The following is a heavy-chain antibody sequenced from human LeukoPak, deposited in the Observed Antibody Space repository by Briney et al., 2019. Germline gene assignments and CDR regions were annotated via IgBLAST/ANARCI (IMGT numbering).Heavy chain of an antibody. D-gene: IGHD6-19*01. CDR2: IRYDGSNK. CDR3: AKDGPPYSSGWYCDH. J-gene: IGHJ5*02. V-gene: IGHV3-30*02. Sequence: GGSLRLSCAASGFTFSSYGMHWVRQAPGKGLEWVAFIRYDGSNKYYADSVKGRFTISRDNSKNTLYLQMNSLRAEDTAVYYCAKDGPPYSSGWYCDHWGQGTLVTVSS. CDR1: GFTFSSYG.